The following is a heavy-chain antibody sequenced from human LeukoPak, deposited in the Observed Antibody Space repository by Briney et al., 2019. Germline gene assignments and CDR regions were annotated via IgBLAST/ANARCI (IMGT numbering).Heavy chain of an antibody. V-gene: IGHV3-21*01. CDR3: ARGGGSGSYYFDY. CDR1: GFTFSSYH. Sequence: GGSLRLSCAASGFTFSSYHMNWVRQAPGKGLEWVSSISSSSYIYYADSVKGRFTISRDSAKNSLFLQMNSLRAEDTAVYYCARGGGSGSYYFDYWGQGILVTVSS. J-gene: IGHJ4*02. D-gene: IGHD6-19*01. CDR2: ISSSSYI.